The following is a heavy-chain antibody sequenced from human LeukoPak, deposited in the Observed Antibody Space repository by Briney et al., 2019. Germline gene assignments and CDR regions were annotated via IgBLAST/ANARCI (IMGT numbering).Heavy chain of an antibody. CDR1: GFTFSSYS. J-gene: IGHJ3*02. CDR2: ISSSSSYI. V-gene: IGHV3-21*01. CDR3: ARDSNPVGAFDI. Sequence: PGGSLRLSCAASGFTFSSYSMNWVRQAPGKGLEWVSSISSSSSYIYYADSVKGRFTISRDNAKNSLYLQMNSLRAEDTAVYYCARDSNPVGAFDIWGQGTMVTV.